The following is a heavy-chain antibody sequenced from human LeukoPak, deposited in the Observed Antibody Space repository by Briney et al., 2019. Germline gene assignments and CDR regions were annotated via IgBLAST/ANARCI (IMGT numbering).Heavy chain of an antibody. V-gene: IGHV3-11*01. CDR2: ISGSGYTI. Sequence: PGGSLRLSCAASGFTFSGYYMTWLRQAPGKGLEYISYISGSGYTIYYADSVKGRFTISRDNAKGSVYLQMASLRAEDTAVYYCARDRASMDSWGQGTQVIVTS. J-gene: IGHJ4*02. CDR1: GFTFSGYY. CDR3: ARDRASMDS.